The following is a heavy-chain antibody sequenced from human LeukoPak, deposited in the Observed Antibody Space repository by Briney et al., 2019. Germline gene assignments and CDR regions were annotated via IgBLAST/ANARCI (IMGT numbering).Heavy chain of an antibody. D-gene: IGHD7-27*01. CDR2: IYYSGST. CDR3: AREYELGPYYYYGMDV. Sequence: SETLSLTCTVSGGSISSYYWSWIRQPPGKGLEWIGYIYYSGSTNYNPSLKSRVTISVDTSKNQFSLKLSSVTAADTAVYYCAREYELGPYYYYGMDVWGQGTTVTVSS. V-gene: IGHV4-59*12. CDR1: GGSISSYY. J-gene: IGHJ6*02.